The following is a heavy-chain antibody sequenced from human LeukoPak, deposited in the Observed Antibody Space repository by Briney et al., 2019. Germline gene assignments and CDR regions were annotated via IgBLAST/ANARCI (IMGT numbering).Heavy chain of an antibody. Sequence: GESLKISCAASGFSFSTYGLHWVRQAPGKGLEWVAFIRYDGSNKYYADSVKGRFTIFRDNSKSTLYLQVNSLRAEDTAVYYCAKDPDYWGQGTLVTVSS. J-gene: IGHJ4*02. V-gene: IGHV3-30*02. CDR2: IRYDGSNK. CDR3: AKDPDY. CDR1: GFSFSTYG.